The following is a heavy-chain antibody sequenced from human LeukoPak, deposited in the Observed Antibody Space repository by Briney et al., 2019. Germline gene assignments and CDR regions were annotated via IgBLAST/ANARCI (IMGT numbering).Heavy chain of an antibody. J-gene: IGHJ4*02. CDR3: ARAPQTVAGTFFDY. CDR2: IYHSGVT. D-gene: IGHD6-19*01. Sequence: SETLSLTCTVSGGSISSSYWGWIRQSPGKGLEWIGYIYHSGVTYYNPSLKNRVTLSVEKSKNQFSLKLNSVTAADTAVYYCARAPQTVAGTFFDYWGQGTLVTVSS. V-gene: IGHV4-59*12. CDR1: GGSISSSY.